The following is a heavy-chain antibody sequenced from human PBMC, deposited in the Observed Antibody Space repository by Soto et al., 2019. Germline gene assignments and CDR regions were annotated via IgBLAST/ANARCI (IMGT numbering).Heavy chain of an antibody. V-gene: IGHV1-18*04. J-gene: IGHJ6*02. CDR2: ISAYNGNT. CDR1: GYTFTSYG. Sequence: ASVKVSCKASGYTFTSYGISWVRQAPGQGLEWMRWISAYNGNTNYAQKLQGRVTMTTDTSTSTAYMELRSLRSDDTAVYYCARGGYCSSTSCRDYYYYGMDVWGQGTTVTVSS. D-gene: IGHD2-2*01. CDR3: ARGGYCSSTSCRDYYYYGMDV.